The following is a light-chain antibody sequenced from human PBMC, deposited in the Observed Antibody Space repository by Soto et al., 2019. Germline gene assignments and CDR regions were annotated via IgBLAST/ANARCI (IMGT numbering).Light chain of an antibody. Sequence: EIVLTQSPGTLSLSPGERATLSCRASQSVSSSYLAWYQQKPGQAPRLLIYGASSRATGIPDRFSVSGSGTDFTLTISRLEPEDVAVYYCQQYGSSRTWTFGQGTKVEIK. CDR1: QSVSSSY. CDR2: GAS. J-gene: IGKJ1*01. CDR3: QQYGSSRTWT. V-gene: IGKV3-20*01.